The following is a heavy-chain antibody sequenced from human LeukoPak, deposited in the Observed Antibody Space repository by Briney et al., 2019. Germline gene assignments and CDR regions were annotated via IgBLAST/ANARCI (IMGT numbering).Heavy chain of an antibody. CDR2: INPSGGNP. D-gene: IGHD3-22*01. V-gene: IGHV1-46*01. J-gene: IGHJ4*02. CDR3: ARDPGYYDSSGLGDY. CDR1: GYTFTTYH. Sequence: ASVKVSCKASGYTFTTYHIHWVRQAPGQGLEWMGIINPSGGNPNYAQKFQGRVTMTTDTSTTTMYMELSSLRSEDMAVYYCARDPGYYDSSGLGDYWGQGTLVTVSS.